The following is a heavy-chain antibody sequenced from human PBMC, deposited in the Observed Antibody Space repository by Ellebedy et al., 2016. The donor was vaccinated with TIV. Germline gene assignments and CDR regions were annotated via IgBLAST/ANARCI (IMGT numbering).Heavy chain of an antibody. CDR1: GFTFKTAW. J-gene: IGHJ2*01. V-gene: IGHV3-7*03. Sequence: PGGSLRLSCVGSGFTFKTAWMSWVRQTPGKGLEWVANIKQGGSEKYYVDSVKGRFTISRDNAKDSLYLQMNSLRAEDTAMYYCARDTRCGGDCYLRYFDLWGRGTLVTVSS. D-gene: IGHD2-21*02. CDR2: IKQGGSEK. CDR3: ARDTRCGGDCYLRYFDL.